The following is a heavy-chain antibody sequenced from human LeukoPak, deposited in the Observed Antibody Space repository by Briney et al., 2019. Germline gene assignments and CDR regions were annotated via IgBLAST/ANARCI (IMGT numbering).Heavy chain of an antibody. CDR1: GYSINSGYY. V-gene: IGHV4-38-2*02. J-gene: IGHJ4*02. Sequence: SETLSLTCTVSGYSINSGYYWGWIRQPPGKGLEWIGSIYHSGSTYYNPSLKSRVTISVDTSKNQFSLKLSSVTAADTAVYYCASTIAARYYFDYWGQGTLVTVSS. CDR3: ASTIAARYYFDY. D-gene: IGHD6-6*01. CDR2: IYHSGST.